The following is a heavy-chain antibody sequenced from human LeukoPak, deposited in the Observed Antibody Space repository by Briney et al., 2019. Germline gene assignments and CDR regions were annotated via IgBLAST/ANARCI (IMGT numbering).Heavy chain of an antibody. J-gene: IGHJ4*02. D-gene: IGHD2-2*01. Sequence: GASVKVSCKASGYTFTSYGISWVRQAPGQGLEWMGWISAYNGNTNYAQKLQGRVTITADESTSTAYMELSSLRSEDTAVYYCARSGIVVVPAAWDYWGQGTLVTVSS. CDR3: ARSGIVVVPAAWDY. V-gene: IGHV1-18*01. CDR2: ISAYNGNT. CDR1: GYTFTSYG.